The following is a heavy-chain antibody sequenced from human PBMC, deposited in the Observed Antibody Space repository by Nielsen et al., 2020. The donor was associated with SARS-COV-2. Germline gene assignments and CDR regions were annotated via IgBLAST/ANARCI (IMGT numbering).Heavy chain of an antibody. Sequence: WIRQPPGKGLEWVSYISSSSSNIYYADSVKGRFTISRDNAKNSLYLQMNSLRAEDTAVYYCARDSSGWYALTTYYYYGMDVWGQGTTVTVSS. J-gene: IGHJ6*02. D-gene: IGHD6-19*01. V-gene: IGHV3-48*01. CDR2: ISSSSSNI. CDR3: ARDSSGWYALTTYYYYGMDV.